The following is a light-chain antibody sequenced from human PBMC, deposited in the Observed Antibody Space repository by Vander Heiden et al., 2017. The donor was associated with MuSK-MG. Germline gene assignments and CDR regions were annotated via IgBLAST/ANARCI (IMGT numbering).Light chain of an antibody. J-gene: IGKJ4*02. Sequence: DLVMTQSPESLAVSLGERATINCKSSQSVLYFSNNKNYLAWYQQKPGQPPKLLIYWASTRESGVPDRFSGSGSGTDFTLTISSLQAEDVAVYYCQQSYSTPLTFGGGTKVEIK. CDR2: WAS. CDR3: QQSYSTPLT. V-gene: IGKV4-1*01. CDR1: QSVLYFSNNKNY.